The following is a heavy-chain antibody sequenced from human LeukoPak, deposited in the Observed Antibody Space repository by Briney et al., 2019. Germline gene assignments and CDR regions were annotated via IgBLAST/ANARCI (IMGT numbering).Heavy chain of an antibody. Sequence: SETLSLTCTVSGGSLSSYYWSWIRQPPGKGLEWIGYIYYSGSTNYNPSLKSRVTISVDTSKNQFSLKLSSVTAADTAVYYCARLVDYGDYEGAFDIWGQGTMVTVSS. J-gene: IGHJ3*02. D-gene: IGHD4-17*01. V-gene: IGHV4-59*08. CDR2: IYYSGST. CDR3: ARLVDYGDYEGAFDI. CDR1: GGSLSSYY.